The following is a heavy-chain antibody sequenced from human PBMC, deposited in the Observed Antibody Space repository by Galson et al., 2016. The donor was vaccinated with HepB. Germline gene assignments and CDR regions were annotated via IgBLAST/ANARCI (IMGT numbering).Heavy chain of an antibody. Sequence: SLRLSCATSGFTFSSFAMSWVRQAPGKGLEWVSAITRSGGTYHADSVKGRFTISRDGSKNTLYLQMNSVRAEDTAMYYCAKMKGMVLQSYGMDVWGQGTTVTVSS. CDR1: GFTFSSFA. CDR2: ITRSGGT. D-gene: IGHD4-11*01. V-gene: IGHV3-23*01. J-gene: IGHJ6*02. CDR3: AKMKGMVLQSYGMDV.